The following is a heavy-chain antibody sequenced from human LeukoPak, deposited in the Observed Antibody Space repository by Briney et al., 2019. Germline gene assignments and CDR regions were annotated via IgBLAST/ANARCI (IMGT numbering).Heavy chain of an antibody. CDR3: ARTAGYNYYYGMGV. J-gene: IGHJ6*02. CDR2: ISGSSGT. V-gene: IGHV3-23*01. CDR1: GFTFSSYA. Sequence: GGSLRLSCAASGFTFSSYAMSWVRQAPGKGLEWLSSISGSSGTYYADSVKGRFTISRDNSKNTLYLQMNSLRDDDTAVYYCARTAGYNYYYGMGVWGQGTTVTVSS.